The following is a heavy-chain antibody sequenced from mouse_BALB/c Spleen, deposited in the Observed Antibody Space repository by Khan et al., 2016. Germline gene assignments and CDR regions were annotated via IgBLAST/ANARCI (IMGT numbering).Heavy chain of an antibody. J-gene: IGHJ4*01. CDR1: GCTFSSYW. Sequence: QVQLQQSGAELMKPGASVKISCKATGCTFSSYWIEWVKQRPGHGLEWIGEILPGSGSTYYNEKFKGKATFTADTSATTAYIQHVSLRSEDSAVYYCAGVTRDAMDCWCQGTSVTVSS. D-gene: IGHD2-2*01. CDR2: ILPGSGST. CDR3: AGVTRDAMDC. V-gene: IGHV1-9*01.